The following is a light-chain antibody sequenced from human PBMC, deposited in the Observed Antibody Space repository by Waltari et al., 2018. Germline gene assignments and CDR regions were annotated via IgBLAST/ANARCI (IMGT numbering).Light chain of an antibody. CDR2: EVL. V-gene: IGLV2-23*02. CDR1: YSNVGSYDL. Sequence: QSALTQPASGSGSLGQSISISCSGSYSNVGSYDLVSWYHQRPGEAPTLLIYEVLKRPSGVSNRFSGSKSGNAASLTISALQPEDEGTYYCCSYASSSPRLIFGGGTELTVL. J-gene: IGLJ2*01. CDR3: CSYASSSPRLI.